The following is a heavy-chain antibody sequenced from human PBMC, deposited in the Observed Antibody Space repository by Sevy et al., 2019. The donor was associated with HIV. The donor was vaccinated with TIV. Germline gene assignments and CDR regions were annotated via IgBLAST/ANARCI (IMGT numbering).Heavy chain of an antibody. Sequence: GGSLRLSCAASGFTFSSYWMSWVRQAPGKGLEWVANIKQDGSEKYYVDSVKGRFTISRDNAKNSLYLQMNSLRAKDTAVYYCARAVRLRYFDWSYGMDVWGQGTTVTVSS. J-gene: IGHJ6*02. CDR1: GFTFSSYW. D-gene: IGHD3-9*01. CDR3: ARAVRLRYFDWSYGMDV. V-gene: IGHV3-7*01. CDR2: IKQDGSEK.